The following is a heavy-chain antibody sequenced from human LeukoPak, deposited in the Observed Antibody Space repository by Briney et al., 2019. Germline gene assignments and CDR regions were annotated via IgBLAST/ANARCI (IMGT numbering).Heavy chain of an antibody. Sequence: PGGSLRLSCEASGFNFSTNGMHWVRQAPGKGLEWVSLIWFDGSKKLYADSVKGRFTVSRDNSKNTMYLQMNSLRVEDTAIYYCARVVSYYGSAYRLLDLGGRGTLVTVSS. D-gene: IGHD3-10*01. J-gene: IGHJ2*01. CDR3: ARVVSYYGSAYRLLDL. V-gene: IGHV3-33*01. CDR2: IWFDGSKK. CDR1: GFNFSTNG.